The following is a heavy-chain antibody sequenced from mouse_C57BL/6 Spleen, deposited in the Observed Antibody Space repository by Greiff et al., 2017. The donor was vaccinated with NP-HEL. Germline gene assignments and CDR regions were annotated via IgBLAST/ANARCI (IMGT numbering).Heavy chain of an antibody. D-gene: IGHD2-4*01. Sequence: VQLQQSGAELVKPGASVKISCKASGYAFSSYWMNWVKQRPGKGLEWIGQIYPGDGDTNYNGKFKGKATLTADKSSSTAYMQLSSLTSEDSAVYFCARSYEYDPWFAYWGQGTLVTVSA. CDR2: IYPGDGDT. V-gene: IGHV1-80*01. CDR3: ARSYEYDPWFAY. CDR1: GYAFSSYW. J-gene: IGHJ3*01.